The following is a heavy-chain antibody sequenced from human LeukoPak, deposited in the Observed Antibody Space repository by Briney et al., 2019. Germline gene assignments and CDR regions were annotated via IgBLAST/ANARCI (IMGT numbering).Heavy chain of an antibody. Sequence: GRSLRLSCAASGFTFDDYAMHWVRQAPGKGLEWVSGISWNSGRTDYADSVKGRFTISRDNAKNSLYLQMNSLRAEDTALYYCAKDAGTGVVVAGSSDYWGQGTLVTVSS. CDR3: AKDAGTGVVVAGSSDY. CDR1: GFTFDDYA. CDR2: ISWNSGRT. D-gene: IGHD6-19*01. V-gene: IGHV3-9*01. J-gene: IGHJ4*02.